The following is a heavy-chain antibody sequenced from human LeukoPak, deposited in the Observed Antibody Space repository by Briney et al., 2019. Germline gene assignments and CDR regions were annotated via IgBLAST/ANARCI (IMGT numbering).Heavy chain of an antibody. Sequence: SETLSLTCTVSGGSISSYYWSWIRQPPGKGLEWIGYIYYSGSTNYNPSLKSRVTISVDTSKNQFSLKLGSVTAADTAVYYCARHDSEYYYDSSGYYPNWFDPWGQGTLVTVSS. CDR1: GGSISSYY. CDR2: IYYSGST. J-gene: IGHJ5*02. D-gene: IGHD3-22*01. V-gene: IGHV4-59*08. CDR3: ARHDSEYYYDSSGYYPNWFDP.